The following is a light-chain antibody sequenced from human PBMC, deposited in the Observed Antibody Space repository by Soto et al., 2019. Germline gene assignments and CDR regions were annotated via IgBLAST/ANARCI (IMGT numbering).Light chain of an antibody. V-gene: IGKV2-28*01. CDR2: LGA. CDR3: MQAVQRPVT. CDR1: RSLLHSDGYTY. Sequence: EIVMTQTPLSLPVTPGEPASISCRSSRSLLHSDGYTYLSWYLQKPGQSPQLLIYLGAKRASGGPDRFSGSGSGTDFTLKISRVEAEDVGIYYCMQAVQRPVTVGGGTRVDIK. J-gene: IGKJ4*01.